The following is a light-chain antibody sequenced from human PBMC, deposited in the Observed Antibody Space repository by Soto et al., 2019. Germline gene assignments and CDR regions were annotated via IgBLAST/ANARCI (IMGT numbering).Light chain of an antibody. Sequence: EIVLTQSPGTLSLSPGERAILSCGASESIYSGYLAWYQQKPGLAPRLLIYEISRRATGVPDRFSGSGSGTGFTLTISRLEPDDFAVYYCQQYGGAPWTFGQGTTGEVK. CDR2: EIS. J-gene: IGKJ1*01. CDR1: ESIYSGY. V-gene: IGKV3D-20*01. CDR3: QQYGGAPWT.